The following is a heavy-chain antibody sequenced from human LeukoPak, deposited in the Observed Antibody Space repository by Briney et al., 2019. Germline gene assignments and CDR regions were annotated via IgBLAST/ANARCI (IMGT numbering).Heavy chain of an antibody. J-gene: IGHJ4*02. D-gene: IGHD7-27*01. CDR3: SRGPHWDPHFDF. CDR2: ISPSGGST. Sequence: RRASVKVSCKAFGYTFTSNYMHWVRQAPGQGPEWMGVISPSGGSTTYAQKFQGRVTLTRDTSISTAYMELSRLRSDDTAVYYCSRGPHWDPHFDFWGQGTLVTVSS. CDR1: GYTFTSNY. V-gene: IGHV1-46*01.